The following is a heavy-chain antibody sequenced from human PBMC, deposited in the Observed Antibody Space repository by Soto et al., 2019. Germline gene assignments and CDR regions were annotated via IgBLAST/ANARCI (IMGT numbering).Heavy chain of an antibody. Sequence: ASVEVCCKASGHILTGDGFGWLRQAPGQGLEWMGWISAYNGNTNYAQKLQGRVTMTTDTSTSTAYMELRSLRSDDTAVYYCARSLRGSSWGDVWGKGTTVTVSS. CDR2: ISAYNGNT. CDR3: ARSLRGSSWGDV. J-gene: IGHJ6*04. D-gene: IGHD6-13*01. CDR1: GHILTGDG. V-gene: IGHV1-18*04.